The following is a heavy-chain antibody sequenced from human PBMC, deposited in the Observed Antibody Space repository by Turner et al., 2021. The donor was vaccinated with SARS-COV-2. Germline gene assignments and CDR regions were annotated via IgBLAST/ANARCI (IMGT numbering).Heavy chain of an antibody. Sequence: QLQESGPGVVKPSETLSLTCTVSGGPISSYDYYWDWIPQAPGMGLEWIGGMYYSGTTHYNPSLRGRVTISIDTSKNQFSLKVTSGTATDTAVYYCARRGDYWGQGMLVTVSS. D-gene: IGHD3-16*01. CDR2: MYYSGTT. V-gene: IGHV4-39*01. J-gene: IGHJ4*02. CDR1: GGPISSYDYY. CDR3: ARRGDY.